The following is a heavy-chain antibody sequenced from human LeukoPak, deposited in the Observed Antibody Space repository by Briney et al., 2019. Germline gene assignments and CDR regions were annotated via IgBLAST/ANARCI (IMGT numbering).Heavy chain of an antibody. Sequence: GGSLRLSCAASGFPFSSYGMHWVRQAPGKGLESVAVIWHDASNTCYVESVRGRFTISRDNSKNMLYLQLNSLRAEDTAVYYSARAGPEGFGVDVWGQGTTVIVSS. CDR3: ARAGPEGFGVDV. J-gene: IGHJ6*02. CDR2: IWHDASNT. V-gene: IGHV3-33*01. CDR1: GFPFSSYG.